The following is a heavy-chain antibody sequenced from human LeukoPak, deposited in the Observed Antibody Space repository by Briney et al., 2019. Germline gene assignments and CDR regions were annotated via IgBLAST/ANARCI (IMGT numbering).Heavy chain of an antibody. CDR2: ISWNSGSI. V-gene: IGHV3-9*01. CDR3: AKARYSYGHDFDY. CDR1: GFTFDDYA. D-gene: IGHD5-18*01. J-gene: IGHJ4*02. Sequence: TGGSLRLSCAASGFTFDDYAMPWVRQAPGKGLEWVSGISWNSGSIGYADSVKGRFTISRDNAKNSLYLQMNSLRAEDTALYYCAKARYSYGHDFDYWGQGTLATVSS.